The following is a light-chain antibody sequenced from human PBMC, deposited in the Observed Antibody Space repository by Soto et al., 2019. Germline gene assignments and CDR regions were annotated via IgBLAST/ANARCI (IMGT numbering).Light chain of an antibody. CDR2: GVS. V-gene: IGLV2-8*01. Sequence: QSALTQPPSASGSPGQSVTISCTGTSSDVGGYNYVSWYQQHPGKAPKLMIYGVSKRPSGVPERFSGSKSGNTASLTVSGLQAEDEADYYCNSYAGSNNVVFGGGTKLTVL. CDR1: SSDVGGYNY. J-gene: IGLJ2*01. CDR3: NSYAGSNNVV.